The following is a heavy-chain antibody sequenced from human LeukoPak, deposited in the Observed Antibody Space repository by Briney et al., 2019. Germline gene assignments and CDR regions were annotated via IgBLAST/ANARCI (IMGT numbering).Heavy chain of an antibody. CDR2: INWSGGST. Sequence: GGSLRLSCAASGFIFDDHGMNWVRQAPGKGLEWVSGINWSGGSTSYADSVKGRFTISRDNAKNTLYLQMNSLRAEDTAVYYCASGYSGYDEDYWGQGTLVTVSS. CDR3: ASGYSGYDEDY. CDR1: GFIFDDHG. D-gene: IGHD5-12*01. J-gene: IGHJ4*02. V-gene: IGHV3-20*04.